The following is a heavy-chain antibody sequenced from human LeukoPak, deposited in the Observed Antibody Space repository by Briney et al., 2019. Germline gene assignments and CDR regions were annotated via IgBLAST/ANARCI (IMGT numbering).Heavy chain of an antibody. CDR2: IRYDGSNK. CDR1: GFTFSSYG. J-gene: IGHJ4*02. Sequence: PGGSLRLSCAASGFTFSSYGMHWVRQAPGKGLEWVAFIRYDGSNKYYADSVKGRFTISRDNSKNTLYLQMNSLRAEDTAVYYCARAQGVGARQHDYWGQGTLVTVSS. CDR3: ARAQGVGARQHDY. D-gene: IGHD1-26*01. V-gene: IGHV3-30*02.